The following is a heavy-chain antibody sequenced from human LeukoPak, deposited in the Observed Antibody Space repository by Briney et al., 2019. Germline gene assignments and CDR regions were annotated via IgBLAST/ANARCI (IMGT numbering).Heavy chain of an antibody. J-gene: IGHJ4*02. CDR3: ARDPSFVDTAMGVDY. V-gene: IGHV1-8*01. CDR1: GYTFTSYD. D-gene: IGHD5-18*01. Sequence: ASVKVSCKASGYTFTSYDINWVRQATGQGLEWMGWMNPNSGNTGYAQKLQGRVTMTTDTSTSTAYMELRSLRSDDTAVYYCARDPSFVDTAMGVDYWGQGTLVTVSS. CDR2: MNPNSGNT.